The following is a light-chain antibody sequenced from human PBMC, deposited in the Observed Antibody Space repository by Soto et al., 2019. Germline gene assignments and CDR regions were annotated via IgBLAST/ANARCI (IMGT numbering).Light chain of an antibody. CDR1: QSVSSN. J-gene: IGKJ2*01. V-gene: IGKV3-15*01. CDR2: GAS. Sequence: EIVMTQSPATLSVSPGERATLSCRASQSVSSNLAWYQQKPGQAPRLLIYGASTRATGIPARFSGSGYGTEFPLTISSLQSEDFAVYYCQQYNNWPSYTFGQGTKLEIK. CDR3: QQYNNWPSYT.